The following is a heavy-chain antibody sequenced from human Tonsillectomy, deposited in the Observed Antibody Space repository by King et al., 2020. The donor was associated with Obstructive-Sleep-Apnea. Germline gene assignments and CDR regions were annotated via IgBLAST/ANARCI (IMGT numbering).Heavy chain of an antibody. Sequence: VQLVESGGDLVRPGGSLRLSYAASGFTFSDYYMSWIRQAPGKGLEWLSYISSRSSHTNHADSVKGRFTISRDKAKNSLYLQMNSLRAEATAVYYCARDYYGSGSYGWFDPWGQGTLVTVSS. V-gene: IGHV3-11*06. CDR2: ISSRSSHT. CDR1: GFTFSDYY. J-gene: IGHJ5*02. D-gene: IGHD3-10*01. CDR3: ARDYYGSGSYGWFDP.